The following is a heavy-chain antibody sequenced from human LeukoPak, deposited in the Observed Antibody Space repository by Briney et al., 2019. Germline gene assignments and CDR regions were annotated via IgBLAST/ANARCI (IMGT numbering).Heavy chain of an antibody. V-gene: IGHV4-59*01. CDR1: GGSINSYY. CDR3: ARKGAAGTGFDY. D-gene: IGHD1-1*01. J-gene: IGHJ4*02. Sequence: SETLSLTCAVSGGSINSYYWSWIRQPPGKGLEWIGYIYYRGTTNYNPSLKSRVTISVDTSKNQFSLRLNSVTAADTAVYFCARKGAAGTGFDYWGQGTLVTVSS. CDR2: IYYRGTT.